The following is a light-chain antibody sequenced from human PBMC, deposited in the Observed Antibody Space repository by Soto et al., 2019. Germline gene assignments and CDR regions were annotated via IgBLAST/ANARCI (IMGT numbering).Light chain of an antibody. Sequence: DIQMTQSPSTLSASVGDRVTITCRASQGISSWLAWYQQKPGKAPKLLIYKTSNLESGVPSRFSGSGSGTEFSLTISSLQPDDFATYYCQQYKSFSLTFGGGTKVDI. V-gene: IGKV1-5*03. CDR3: QQYKSFSLT. CDR2: KTS. CDR1: QGISSW. J-gene: IGKJ4*01.